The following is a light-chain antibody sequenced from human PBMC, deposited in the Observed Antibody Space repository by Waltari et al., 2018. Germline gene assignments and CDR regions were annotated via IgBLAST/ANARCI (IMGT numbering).Light chain of an antibody. J-gene: IGKJ1*01. CDR2: GAS. CDR1: QSVNSN. V-gene: IGKV3-15*01. CDR3: QQYNNWPPGRT. Sequence: EILLTPSPATLSVSPGESATLPCRASQSVNSNLAWYQQKPGQAPRLLIYGASTRATGVPARFSGSGSGTDFTLTISSLQSEDFAVYYCQQYNNWPPGRTFGQGTKVEI.